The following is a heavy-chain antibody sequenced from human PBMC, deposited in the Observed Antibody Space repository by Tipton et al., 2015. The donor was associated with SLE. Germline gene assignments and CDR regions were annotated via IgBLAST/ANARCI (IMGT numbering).Heavy chain of an antibody. J-gene: IGHJ4*02. D-gene: IGHD5-12*01. CDR3: ARGGVGGYDYFDH. Sequence: TQSLTCSVSGGSISRGSYFWSWIRQPAGKGLEWIGRIYSTGSTDYNPSLKTRVTISVDTSKDQFSLKLSSVTAADTAVYYCARGGVGGYDYFDHWGQGTLVTVSS. CDR2: IYSTGST. V-gene: IGHV4-61*02. CDR1: GGSISRGSYF.